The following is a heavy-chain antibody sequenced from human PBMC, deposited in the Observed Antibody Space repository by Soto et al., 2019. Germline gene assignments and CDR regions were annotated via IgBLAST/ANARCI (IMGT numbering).Heavy chain of an antibody. Sequence: GGSLRLSCAASGFTFSNAWMSWVRRAPGKGLEWVGRIKSKTDGGTTDYAAPVKGRFTISRDDSKNTLYLQMNSLKTEDTAVYNCTTDPSPGYYYDSSGPQPFDYWGQGTLVTVSS. J-gene: IGHJ4*02. D-gene: IGHD3-22*01. CDR2: IKSKTDGGTT. CDR1: GFTFSNAW. CDR3: TTDPSPGYYYDSSGPQPFDY. V-gene: IGHV3-15*01.